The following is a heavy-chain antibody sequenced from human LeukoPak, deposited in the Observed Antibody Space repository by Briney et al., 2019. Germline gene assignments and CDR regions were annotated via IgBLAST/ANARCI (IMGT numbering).Heavy chain of an antibody. D-gene: IGHD4/OR15-4a*01. CDR3: ARASGAYPSDFDY. Sequence: TGGSLRLSCAASGFTFSTYVMHWVRQAPGKGLEWVAIIWYDGSNKYYADSVKGRFTISRDNSKNTLYLQMNSLRAEDTAVYYCARASGAYPSDFDYWGQGTLVTVSS. CDR1: GFTFSTYV. J-gene: IGHJ4*02. V-gene: IGHV3-33*01. CDR2: IWYDGSNK.